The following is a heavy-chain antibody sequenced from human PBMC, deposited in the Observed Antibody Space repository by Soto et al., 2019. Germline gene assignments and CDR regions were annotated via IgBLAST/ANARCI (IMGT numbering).Heavy chain of an antibody. V-gene: IGHV3-7*03. J-gene: IGHJ4*02. D-gene: IGHD3-9*01. CDR2: IKEDGSEK. CDR1: GCIFSTYW. Sequence: GGSLRLSCAASGCIFSTYWMTWVRQAPGRALEWVADIKEDGSEKSYVDSVKGRFTISRDNAKNSLYLEMNSLRAEDTAVYYCVRDSGSESLTGYQYFDYWGQVTLVTVSS. CDR3: VRDSGSESLTGYQYFDY.